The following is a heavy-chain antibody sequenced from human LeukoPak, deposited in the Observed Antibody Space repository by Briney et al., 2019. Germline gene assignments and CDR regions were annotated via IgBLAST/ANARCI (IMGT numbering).Heavy chain of an antibody. D-gene: IGHD3-22*01. J-gene: IGHJ3*02. Sequence: PGGSLRLSCAASGFTFSSYSMNWVRQAPGKGLEWVSYTSSSSSTIYYADSVRGRFTISRDNAKNSLYLQMNSLRAEDTAVYYCTRDHHRRHYDSQARNTFDIWGQGTMVTVSS. CDR1: GFTFSSYS. CDR3: TRDHHRRHYDSQARNTFDI. V-gene: IGHV3-48*01. CDR2: TSSSSSTI.